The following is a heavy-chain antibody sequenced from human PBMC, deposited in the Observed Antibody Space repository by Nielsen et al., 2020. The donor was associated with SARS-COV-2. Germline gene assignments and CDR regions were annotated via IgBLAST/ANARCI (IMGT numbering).Heavy chain of an antibody. D-gene: IGHD1-26*01. CDR3: SREGDSPHLDV. CDR1: GFRFRGYG. Sequence: GESLKISCATSGFRFRGYGLHWVRQAPGKGQEWGAVISYDGSCDKYGGAVKGRFTISRDKSKNTLYLQMDNLRVEDAAVYSCSREGDSPHLDVWGQGALVTVSS. CDR2: ISYDGSCD. J-gene: IGHJ4*02. V-gene: IGHV3-30*12.